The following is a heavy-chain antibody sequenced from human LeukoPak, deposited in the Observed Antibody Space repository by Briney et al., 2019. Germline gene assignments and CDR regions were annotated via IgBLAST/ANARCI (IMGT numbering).Heavy chain of an antibody. V-gene: IGHV3-20*04. Sequence: PGGSLRLSCAASGFTFDDYGMSWVRQAPGKGLEWVSGINWNGGSTGYADPVKGRFTISRDNAKNSLYLQMNSLRAEDTALYYCARASVELGELDAFDIWGQGTMVTVSS. J-gene: IGHJ3*02. CDR1: GFTFDDYG. CDR2: INWNGGST. CDR3: ARASVELGELDAFDI. D-gene: IGHD7-27*01.